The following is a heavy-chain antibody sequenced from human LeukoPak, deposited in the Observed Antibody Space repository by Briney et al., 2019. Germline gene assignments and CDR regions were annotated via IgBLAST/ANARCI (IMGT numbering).Heavy chain of an antibody. Sequence: GGSLRPSCAASGLTLSSFWMHWVRQAPGKGLEWVSRIDGDGSGTSYADSVKGRFTISRDTAKSTVYLQMYSLRAEDTAVYYCATVFDYWGQGTLVTVSS. CDR3: ATVFDY. V-gene: IGHV3-74*01. CDR1: GLTLSSFW. J-gene: IGHJ4*02. CDR2: IDGDGSGT.